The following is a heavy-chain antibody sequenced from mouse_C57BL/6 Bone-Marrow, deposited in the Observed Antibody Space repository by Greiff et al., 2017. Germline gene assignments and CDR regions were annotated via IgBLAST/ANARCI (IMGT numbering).Heavy chain of an antibody. CDR3: ARNGGVTTVVAHFDV. CDR2: IWSGGST. Sequence: QVQLKQSGPGLVQPSQSLSITCTVSGFSLTSYGVHWVRQSPGKGLEWLGVIWSGGSTDYNAAFISRLSISKDNSKRQVFFKMNSLQADDTAIYYCARNGGVTTVVAHFDVWGTGTTVTVSS. D-gene: IGHD1-1*01. CDR1: GFSLTSYG. J-gene: IGHJ1*03. V-gene: IGHV2-2*01.